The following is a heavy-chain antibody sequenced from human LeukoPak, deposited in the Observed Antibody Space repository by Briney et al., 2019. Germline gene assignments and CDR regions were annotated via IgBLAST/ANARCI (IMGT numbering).Heavy chain of an antibody. D-gene: IGHD3-10*01. CDR2: ISYDGGNT. J-gene: IGHJ4*02. CDR3: ARDSTYYYGSGSSGPHYFDY. Sequence: GGSLRLSCAASGFTFSSYAMHWVRQAPGKGLEWVAVISYDGGNTYYADSVKGRFTISRDNSKNTLYLQLNSLRAEDAAVYYCARDSTYYYGSGSSGPHYFDYWGQGTLVTVSS. CDR1: GFTFSSYA. V-gene: IGHV3-30*01.